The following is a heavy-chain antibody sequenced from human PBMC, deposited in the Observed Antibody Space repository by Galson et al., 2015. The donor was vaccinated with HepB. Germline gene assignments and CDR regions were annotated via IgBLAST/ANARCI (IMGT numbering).Heavy chain of an antibody. J-gene: IGHJ4*02. Sequence: SLRLSCAASTFIFSTYSMNWVRQAPGKGLEWVSYISSSSTTIYYADSVKGRFTISRDNAKNSLYLQMNSLRAEDTAVYYCARAPIYSIDYWGQGALVTVSS. CDR1: TFIFSTYS. CDR3: ARAPIYSIDY. V-gene: IGHV3-48*04. CDR2: ISSSSTTI. D-gene: IGHD2-15*01.